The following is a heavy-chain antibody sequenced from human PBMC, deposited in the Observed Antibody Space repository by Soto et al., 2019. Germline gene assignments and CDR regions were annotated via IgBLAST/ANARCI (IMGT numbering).Heavy chain of an antibody. CDR2: IIPILDTA. J-gene: IGHJ4*02. V-gene: IGHV1-69*08. D-gene: IGHD5-12*01. Sequence: QVQLVQSGAEVKEPGSSVKVSCKASGGTFSTSTFTWVRQAPGQGLEWMGRIIPILDTAAYAQKFQGNVTSTTXQXTXRXIMALSRLRSEDTGMCCGARDSPTGSALSGCDATDTWGQGTLVTVSP. CDR1: GGTFSTST. CDR3: ARDSPTGSALSGCDATDT.